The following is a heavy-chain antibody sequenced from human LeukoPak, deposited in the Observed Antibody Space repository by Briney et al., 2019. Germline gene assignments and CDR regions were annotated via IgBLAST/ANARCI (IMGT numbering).Heavy chain of an antibody. CDR2: MNPNSGNT. D-gene: IGHD6-13*01. V-gene: IGHV1-8*02. CDR1: GYTFTSYG. CDR3: ARGKRRIAAAGNWFDP. Sequence: ASVEVSCKASGYTFTSYGINWVRQATGQGLEWMGWMNPNSGNTGYAQKFQGRVTMTRNTSISTAYMELSSLRSEDTAVYYCARGKRRIAAAGNWFDPWGQGTLVTVSS. J-gene: IGHJ5*02.